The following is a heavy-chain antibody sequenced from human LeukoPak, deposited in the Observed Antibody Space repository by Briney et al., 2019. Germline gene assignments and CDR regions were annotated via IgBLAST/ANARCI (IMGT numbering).Heavy chain of an antibody. CDR1: GGSFSGYY. CDR3: ASNTRYYYVSGSYYPYSFDY. J-gene: IGHJ4*02. CDR2: INHSGST. D-gene: IGHD3-10*01. Sequence: SETLSLTCAVYGGSFSGYYWSWTRQPPGKGLEWIGEINHSGSTNYNPSLKSRVTISVDTSKNQFSLKLSSVTAADTAVYYCASNTRYYYVSGSYYPYSFDYWAREPWSPSPQ. V-gene: IGHV4-34*01.